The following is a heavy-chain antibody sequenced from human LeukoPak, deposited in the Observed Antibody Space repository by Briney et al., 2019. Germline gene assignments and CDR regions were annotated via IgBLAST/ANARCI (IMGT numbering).Heavy chain of an antibody. J-gene: IGHJ4*02. D-gene: IGHD4-17*01. Sequence: PSETLSLTCTVSGGSISSYYWSWIRQPPGKELEWIGYIYYSGSTNYNPSLKSRVTISVDTSKNQFSLKLSSVTAADTAVYYCAGGYGDANFDYWGQGTLVTVSS. CDR3: AGGYGDANFDY. V-gene: IGHV4-59*08. CDR2: IYYSGST. CDR1: GGSISSYY.